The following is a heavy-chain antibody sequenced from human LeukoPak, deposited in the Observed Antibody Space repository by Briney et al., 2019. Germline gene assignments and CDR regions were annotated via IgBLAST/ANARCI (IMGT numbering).Heavy chain of an antibody. V-gene: IGHV3-64D*09. CDR1: GFPFSSYA. Sequence: GGSLRLSCSASGFPFSSYAMHWVRQAPGKELEYVSAISDSGGSTYYADSVKGRFTISRDNSKNTLYLQMSSLRAEDTAVYFCVRGYSFGPYGMDVWGQGTTVTVSS. J-gene: IGHJ6*02. CDR3: VRGYSFGPYGMDV. CDR2: ISDSGGST. D-gene: IGHD2-15*01.